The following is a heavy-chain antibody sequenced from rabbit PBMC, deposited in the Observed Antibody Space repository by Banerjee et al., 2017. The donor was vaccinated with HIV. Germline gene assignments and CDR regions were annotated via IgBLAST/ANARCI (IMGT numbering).Heavy chain of an antibody. D-gene: IGHD4-2*01. CDR3: AKDRDWTLDL. CDR1: GFDFSNYG. Sequence: QEQLVESGGGLVQPGGSLKLSCKASGFDFSNYGVSWVRQAPGRGLEWIGYIDPFFGSTYYASWVNGRFTISKTSSTTVTLQMTSLTAADTATYFCAKDRDWTLDLWGQGTLVT. J-gene: IGHJ6*01. CDR2: IDPFFGST. V-gene: IGHV1S39*01.